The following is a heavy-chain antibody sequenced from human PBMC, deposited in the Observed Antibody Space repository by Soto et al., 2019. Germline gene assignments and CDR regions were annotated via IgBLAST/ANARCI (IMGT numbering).Heavy chain of an antibody. CDR3: ARAAYSSSWNWFDP. CDR2: IGGDDPRGVSS. CDR1: GFIFSDHG. Sequence: GGSLRLSCVGTGFIFSDHGMTWVRQAPGKGLEWIASIGGDDPRGVSSYYGDSQEGRFTISRDNSKNTLYLQMNSLRGEDTAVYYCARAAYSSSWNWFDPWGQGTLVTVS. V-gene: IGHV3-23*01. J-gene: IGHJ5*02. D-gene: IGHD6-13*01.